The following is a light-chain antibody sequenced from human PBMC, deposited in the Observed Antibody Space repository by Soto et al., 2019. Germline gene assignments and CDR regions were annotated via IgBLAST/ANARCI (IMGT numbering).Light chain of an antibody. CDR3: QQCYSTPST. Sequence: DIVMTQSPDSLAVSLGERATINSKSSQSVLYNSNNKNYLAWYQQKPGQPPKLLIYWASTRESGVPDRFSGSRSGTDFTLTISSLQAEDVAVYYCQQCYSTPSTFGPGTKMDIK. V-gene: IGKV4-1*01. CDR1: QSVLYNSNNKNY. J-gene: IGKJ3*01. CDR2: WAS.